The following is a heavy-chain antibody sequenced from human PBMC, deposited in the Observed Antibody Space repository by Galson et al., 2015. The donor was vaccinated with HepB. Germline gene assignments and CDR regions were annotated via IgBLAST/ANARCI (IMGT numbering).Heavy chain of an antibody. J-gene: IGHJ5*02. CDR2: IYYSGST. CDR3: ARQYYLVDNWFDP. D-gene: IGHD3-16*01. V-gene: IGHV4-39*01. CDR1: GGSINSNIYY. Sequence: ETLSLTCTVSGGSINSNIYYWGWIRQPPGKGLEWIGSIYYSGSTYYNPSLKSRVTISVDTSKNQFSLKLRSVTAADTAMYYCARQYYLVDNWFDPWGQGTLVTVSS.